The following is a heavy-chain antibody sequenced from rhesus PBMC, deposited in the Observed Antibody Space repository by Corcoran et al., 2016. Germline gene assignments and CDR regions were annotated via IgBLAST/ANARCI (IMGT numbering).Heavy chain of an antibody. CDR3: ATMGYSKFDY. V-gene: IGHV1-200*01. CDR1: GYTFPSYY. CDR2: INPSNGNT. J-gene: IGHJ4*01. D-gene: IGHD5-42*01. Sequence: QVQLVQSGAAVTKPGTSVKISCPASGYTFPSYYITCVKRAPGQVREWRGWINPSNGNTGYAHKIQGRVTMTRDTSTSTAYMELNSLRSEDTAVYYWATMGYSKFDYWGQGVRVTVSS.